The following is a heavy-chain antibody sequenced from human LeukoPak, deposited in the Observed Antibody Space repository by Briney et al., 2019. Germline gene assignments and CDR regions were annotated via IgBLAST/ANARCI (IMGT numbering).Heavy chain of an antibody. D-gene: IGHD6-19*01. Sequence: GGSLRLSCAASGFTFSSYWMSWVRQAPGKGLEWVANIKQDGSEKYYVDSVKGRFTISRDNAKNSLYLQMNSLRAEDTAVYYCARGGVWIAVDTIDYWGQGTLVTVSS. CDR3: ARGGVWIAVDTIDY. CDR2: IKQDGSEK. V-gene: IGHV3-7*01. CDR1: GFTFSSYW. J-gene: IGHJ4*02.